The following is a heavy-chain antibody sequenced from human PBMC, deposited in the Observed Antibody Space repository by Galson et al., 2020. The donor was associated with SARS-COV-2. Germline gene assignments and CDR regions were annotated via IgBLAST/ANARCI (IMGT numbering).Heavy chain of an antibody. CDR1: GYTFTGYY. D-gene: IGHD6-13*01. CDR2: INPNSGGT. CDR3: ASEWGIRIAGDGTGWVDS. J-gene: IGHJ5*01. V-gene: IGHV1-2*02. Sequence: ASVKVSCTASGYTFTGYYMHWVRQAPGQGLEWMGWINPNSGGTNYAQKFQGRVTMTRDTSISTAYMELSRMRSDDTAVYYCASEWGIRIAGDGTGWVDSGCQGTLVTVSA.